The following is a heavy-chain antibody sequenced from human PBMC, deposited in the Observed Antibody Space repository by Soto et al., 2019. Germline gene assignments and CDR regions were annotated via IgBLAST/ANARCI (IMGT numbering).Heavy chain of an antibody. V-gene: IGHV1-69*01. J-gene: IGHJ4*02. Sequence: QVQVVKSGAEVKKPGSSVKVSCKASGGTFSSYAISWVRQAPGQGLEWMGGISPIVGTANYAQKFQGRVTITADESTSTADMELSSLRSEDTAVYYCARAHSPYRQWLVLWGQGTLVTVSS. D-gene: IGHD6-19*01. CDR1: GGTFSSYA. CDR3: ARAHSPYRQWLVL. CDR2: ISPIVGTA.